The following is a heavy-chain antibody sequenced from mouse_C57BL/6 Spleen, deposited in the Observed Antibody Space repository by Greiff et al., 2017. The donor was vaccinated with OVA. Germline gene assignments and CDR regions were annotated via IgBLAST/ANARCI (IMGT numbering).Heavy chain of an antibody. D-gene: IGHD1-1*01. Sequence: VQLQESGAELVRPGASVTLSCKASGYTFTDYEMHWVKQTPVHGLEWIGAIDPETGGTAYNQKFKGKAILTADKSSSTAYMELRSLTSEDSAVYYCTSSYGSSYRDAMDYWGQGTSVTVSS. CDR3: TSSYGSSYRDAMDY. J-gene: IGHJ4*01. V-gene: IGHV1-15*01. CDR2: IDPETGGT. CDR1: GYTFTDYE.